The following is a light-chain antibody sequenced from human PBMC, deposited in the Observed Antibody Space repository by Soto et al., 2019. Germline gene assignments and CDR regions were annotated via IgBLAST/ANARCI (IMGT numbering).Light chain of an antibody. J-gene: IGLJ3*02. CDR3: AAWDDSLRVWV. V-gene: IGLV1-44*01. CDR1: SSNIGRNT. Sequence: QAVVTQPPSASGTPGQRVTISCSGSSSNIGRNTVNWYQQLPGTAPKLLIYSNHQRPSGVPDRVSGSRSGTSASLAISGLQSDDEADYYCAAWDDSLRVWVFGGGTKLTVL. CDR2: SNH.